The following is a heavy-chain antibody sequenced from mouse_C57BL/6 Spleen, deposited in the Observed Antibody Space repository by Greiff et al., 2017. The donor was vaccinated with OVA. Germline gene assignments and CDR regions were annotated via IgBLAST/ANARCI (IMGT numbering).Heavy chain of an antibody. D-gene: IGHD1-1*01. J-gene: IGHJ4*01. CDR1: GYAFTNYL. CDR2: INPGSGGT. Sequence: VQLQESGAELVRPGTSVKVSCKASGYAFTNYLIEWVKQRPGQGLEWIGVINPGSGGTNYNEKFKGKATLTADKSSSTAYMQLSSLTSEDSAVYFCARHYGYAMDYWGQGTSVTVSS. CDR3: ARHYGYAMDY. V-gene: IGHV1-54*01.